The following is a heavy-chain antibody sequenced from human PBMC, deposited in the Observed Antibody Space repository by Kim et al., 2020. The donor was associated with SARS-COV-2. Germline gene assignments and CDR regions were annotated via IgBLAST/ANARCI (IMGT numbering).Heavy chain of an antibody. CDR2: ISHRGST. V-gene: IGHV4-34*01. CDR1: GGSFSDFY. CDR3: AGGLGARVLDY. D-gene: IGHD1-26*01. Sequence: SETLSLTCAVHGGSFSDFYWVWIRQPPGKGLEWIGDISHRGSTNYNASLKSRVTMSIDRSRNQFSLELTPVTAADTAVYYCAGGLGARVLDYWGQGTLVTVSS. J-gene: IGHJ4*02.